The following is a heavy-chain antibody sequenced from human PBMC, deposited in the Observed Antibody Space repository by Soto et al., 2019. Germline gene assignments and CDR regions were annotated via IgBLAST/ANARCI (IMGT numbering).Heavy chain of an antibody. CDR2: IHVGNGKT. Sequence: GASVKVSCKASGYTFSNYVLHWVRQAPGQRLEWMGWIHVGNGKTRYSQKFQGRVTITRDTSASTAYMELSSLRSEDTAVYYCARAVAVAADFDYWGQGTLVTVSS. D-gene: IGHD6-19*01. CDR3: ARAVAVAADFDY. V-gene: IGHV1-3*01. CDR1: GYTFSNYV. J-gene: IGHJ4*02.